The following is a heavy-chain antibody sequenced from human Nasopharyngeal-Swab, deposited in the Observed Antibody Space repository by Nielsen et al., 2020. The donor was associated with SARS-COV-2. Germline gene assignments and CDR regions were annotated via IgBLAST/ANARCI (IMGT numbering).Heavy chain of an antibody. J-gene: IGHJ4*02. CDR2: IYYSGST. D-gene: IGHD3-10*01. Sequence: WIRQPPGKGLEWIESIYYSGSTYYNPSLKSRVTISVDTSKNQFSLKLSSVTAADTAVYYCATRDYYGSGTMGIPFDYWGQGTLVTVSS. V-gene: IGHV4-39*01. CDR3: ATRDYYGSGTMGIPFDY.